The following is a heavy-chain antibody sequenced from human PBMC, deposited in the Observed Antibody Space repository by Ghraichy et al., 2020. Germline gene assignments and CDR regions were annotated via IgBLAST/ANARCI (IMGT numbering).Heavy chain of an antibody. Sequence: TLSLTCTVSGGSVSSGSYYWSWIRQPPGKGLEWIGYIYYSGSTNYNPSLKSRVTISVDTSKNQFSLKLSSVTAADTAVYYCARDSKPGTVLRFLEWSNYYYYGMDVWGQGTTVTVSS. J-gene: IGHJ6*02. V-gene: IGHV4-61*01. CDR2: IYYSGST. CDR1: GGSVSSGSYY. D-gene: IGHD3-3*01. CDR3: ARDSKPGTVLRFLEWSNYYYYGMDV.